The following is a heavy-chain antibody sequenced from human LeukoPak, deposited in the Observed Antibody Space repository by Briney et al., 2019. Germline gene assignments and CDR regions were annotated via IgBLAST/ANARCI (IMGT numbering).Heavy chain of an antibody. CDR3: ASRDNDYSWFDP. J-gene: IGHJ5*02. D-gene: IGHD2-21*02. Sequence: PSETLSLTCTVSGYSISSGYYWGWIRQPPGKGLEWIGSIYHSGSTYYNPSLKSRVTISVDTSKNQFSLKLSSVTAADTAVYYCASRDNDYSWFDPWGQGSLVTVSS. CDR2: IYHSGST. CDR1: GYSISSGYY. V-gene: IGHV4-38-2*02.